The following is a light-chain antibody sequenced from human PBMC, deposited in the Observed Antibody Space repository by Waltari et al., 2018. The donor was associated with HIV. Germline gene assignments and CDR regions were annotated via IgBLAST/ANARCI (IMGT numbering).Light chain of an antibody. J-gene: IGLJ1*01. Sequence: QSVLTQPPSASGTPGQRVTMSCSGSSSNIGRNTVNWYHQLPGTAPQLLMYNNNQRPSRVPDRFSGSKSGTSASLAISGLQSEDEADYYCAAWDDRLNVYVFGGGTKVTVL. CDR3: AAWDDRLNVYV. CDR1: SSNIGRNT. V-gene: IGLV1-44*01. CDR2: NNN.